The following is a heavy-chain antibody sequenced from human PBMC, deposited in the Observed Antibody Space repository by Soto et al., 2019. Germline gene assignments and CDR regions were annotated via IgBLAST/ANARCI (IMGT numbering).Heavy chain of an antibody. J-gene: IGHJ5*02. Sequence: GASVKVSCKASGYTFTSYDINWVQQATGQGLEWMGWMNPNSGNTGYAQKFQGRVTMTRNTSISTAYMELSSLRSEDTAVYYCARGLLLAAGINWVDPWGQGTRVTVSS. CDR3: ARGLLLAAGINWVDP. CDR2: MNPNSGNT. CDR1: GYTFTSYD. D-gene: IGHD6-13*01. V-gene: IGHV1-8*01.